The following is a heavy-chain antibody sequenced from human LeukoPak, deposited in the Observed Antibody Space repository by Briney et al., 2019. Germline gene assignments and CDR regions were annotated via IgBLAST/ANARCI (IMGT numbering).Heavy chain of an antibody. CDR1: GGTFSRYA. D-gene: IGHD3-22*01. J-gene: IGHJ4*02. Sequence: ASVKVSCKASGGTFSRYAITWVRQAPGQGLEWMGGIIPIFGTTNYAQKFQGRVTITADKSTSTAYMELSSLRSEDMAVYYCAVGDYYYDTRFDYWGQGTLVTVSS. V-gene: IGHV1-69*06. CDR3: AVGDYYYDTRFDY. CDR2: IIPIFGTT.